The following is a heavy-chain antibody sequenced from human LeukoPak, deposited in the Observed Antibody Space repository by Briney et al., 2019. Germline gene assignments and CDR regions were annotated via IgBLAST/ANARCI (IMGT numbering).Heavy chain of an antibody. CDR2: ISDSSTTI. Sequence: AGSLRLSCAASGFTFSSYNMNWVRQAPGKGLEWVSYISDSSTTIYYADSVKGRFTISRDNAKNSLYLQMNSLRAEDTAVYYCARDLNWETYWGQGTLVSVSS. CDR1: GFTFSSYN. V-gene: IGHV3-48*04. D-gene: IGHD7-27*01. CDR3: ARDLNWETY. J-gene: IGHJ4*02.